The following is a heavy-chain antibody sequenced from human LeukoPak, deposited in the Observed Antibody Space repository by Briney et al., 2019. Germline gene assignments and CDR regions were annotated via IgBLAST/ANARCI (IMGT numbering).Heavy chain of an antibody. Sequence: SVKVSCKASGGTFSSYGLSWVRQAPVHGLEWMGRIIPIFGTANYAQKFQGRATITTDESTNTAYPELSSLRSEDTAFYYCARDPGGMTIDWLVGYYFQYWGQGTLVTVSS. V-gene: IGHV1-69*05. CDR2: IIPIFGTA. D-gene: IGHD3-9*01. J-gene: IGHJ4*02. CDR1: GGTFSSYG. CDR3: ARDPGGMTIDWLVGYYFQY.